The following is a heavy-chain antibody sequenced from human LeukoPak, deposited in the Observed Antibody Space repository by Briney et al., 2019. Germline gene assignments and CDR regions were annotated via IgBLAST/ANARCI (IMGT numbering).Heavy chain of an antibody. CDR2: IYTTGRT. D-gene: IGHD3-16*02. J-gene: IGHJ4*02. CDR3: ARAGFIISSYRFDY. CDR1: GGSISSYW. V-gene: IGHV4-4*07. Sequence: SETLSLTCSVSGGSISSYWWSWIRQPAGKGLEFIGRIYTTGRTNYNPSLKSRVSMSVDTSKNKFSLELRSVTAADTAVYFCARAGFIISSYRFDYWGQGALVTVSS.